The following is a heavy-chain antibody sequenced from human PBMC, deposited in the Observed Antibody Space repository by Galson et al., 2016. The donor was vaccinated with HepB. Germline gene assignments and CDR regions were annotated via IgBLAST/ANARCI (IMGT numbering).Heavy chain of an antibody. CDR2: IYSGGST. CDR3: DREPNSIKQHLYA. Sequence: SLRLSCAASGLNVGSNYMRWVRQAPGKGLEWVSLIYSGGSTYYADSVKGRFTISRDNSKNTLYLQMNSLRVEDTAVYYCDREPNSIKQHLYAWGRGTLVTVSS. V-gene: IGHV3-53*01. D-gene: IGHD6-13*01. CDR1: GLNVGSNY. J-gene: IGHJ5*02.